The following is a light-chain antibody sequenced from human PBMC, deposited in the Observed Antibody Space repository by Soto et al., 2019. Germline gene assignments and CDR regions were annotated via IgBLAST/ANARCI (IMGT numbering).Light chain of an antibody. J-gene: IGLJ2*01. Sequence: QAVLTQSPSASASLGASVKLTCTLSSGHSSYAIAWHQQQPEKGPRYLMKLNSDGSHNKGDGIPDRFSGSSSGAERYLTTSALQGEDEVDYYCLTWNIGIHVVLGGGPKLTVL. CDR2: LNSDGSH. CDR3: LTWNIGIHVV. CDR1: SGHSSYA. V-gene: IGLV4-69*01.